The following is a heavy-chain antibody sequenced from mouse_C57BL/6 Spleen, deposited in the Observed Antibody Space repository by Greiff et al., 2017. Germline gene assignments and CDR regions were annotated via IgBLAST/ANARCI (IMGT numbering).Heavy chain of an antibody. CDR1: GFTFSDAW. V-gene: IGHV6-6*01. J-gene: IGHJ4*01. CDR2: IRNKANNHAT. CDR3: TGRSLPYAMGY. Sequence: EVKLVESGGGLVQPGGSMKLSCAASGFTFSDAWMDWVRQSPEKGLEWVAEIRNKANNHATYYAESVKGRFTISRDDSKRSVYLQMNSLRAEDTGSYYCTGRSLPYAMGYWGQGTSVTVSS. D-gene: IGHD6-5*01.